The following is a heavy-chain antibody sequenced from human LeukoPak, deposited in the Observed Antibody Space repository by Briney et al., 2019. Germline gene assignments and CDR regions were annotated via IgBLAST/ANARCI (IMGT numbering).Heavy chain of an antibody. J-gene: IGHJ4*02. CDR1: GDSISTNSNFF. D-gene: IGHD1-1*01. CDR3: ARHRRITNWYVDF. Sequence: SETLSLTCTVSGDSISTNSNFFWGWIRQPPGKGRDWIGIVYYAGTTYYNPSLESRVTIFVDTSKNVFSLRLTSVTAADTAVYYCARHRRITNWYVDFWGRGTLVTVSS. CDR2: VYYAGTT. V-gene: IGHV4-39*01.